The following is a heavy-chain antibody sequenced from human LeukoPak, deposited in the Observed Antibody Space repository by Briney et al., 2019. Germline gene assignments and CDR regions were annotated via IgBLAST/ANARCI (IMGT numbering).Heavy chain of an antibody. CDR2: ILYSGST. V-gene: IGHV4-59*08. D-gene: IGHD2-15*01. J-gene: IGHJ4*02. CDR1: GGSISGYH. CDR3: ARLRCSGGSCYDDY. Sequence: PSETLSLTCTVSGGSISGYHWNWIRQPPGKGLEWIGDILYSGSTNYNPSLKSRVTISLYTSKNQFSLNLNSVTAADTAVYYCARLRCSGGSCYDDYWGQGTLVTVSS.